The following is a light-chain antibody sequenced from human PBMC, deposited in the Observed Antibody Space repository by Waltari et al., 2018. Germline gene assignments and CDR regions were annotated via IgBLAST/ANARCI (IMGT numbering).Light chain of an antibody. CDR3: QQYNRWPPVT. V-gene: IGKV3-15*01. Sequence: EVVITQSPAPLSVSPGERATPSCRASQSFYHHLAWEQQKPGPSPRPLIYGASNRATGSPSRFSGRGSGTDFTLTISSLQSEGSAGYFCQQYNRWPPVTFGGGTKVEIK. CDR2: GAS. J-gene: IGKJ4*01. CDR1: QSFYHH.